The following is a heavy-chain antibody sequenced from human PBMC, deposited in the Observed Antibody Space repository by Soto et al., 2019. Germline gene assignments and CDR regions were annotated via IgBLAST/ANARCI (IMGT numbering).Heavy chain of an antibody. CDR2: IYYSGST. CDR3: AGGLYGSGSYLYWYFDL. D-gene: IGHD3-10*01. CDR1: GGSISSSSYY. J-gene: IGHJ2*01. V-gene: IGHV4-39*01. Sequence: SETLSLTCTVSGGSISSSSYYWGWIRQPPGKGLEWIGSIYYSGSTYFNPSLKSRVTISVDTSKNQFSLKLTSVTAADTAVYYCAGGLYGSGSYLYWYFDLWGRGTLVTVS.